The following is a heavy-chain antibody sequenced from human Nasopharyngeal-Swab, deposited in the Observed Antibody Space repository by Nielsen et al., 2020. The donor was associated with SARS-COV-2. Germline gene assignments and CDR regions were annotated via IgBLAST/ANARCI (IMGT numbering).Heavy chain of an antibody. V-gene: IGHV3-30-3*01. CDR2: ISYDGSNK. CDR3: ATPSPRGYDFWSGYGS. Sequence: GESLKISCAASGFTFSSYAMHWVRQAPGKGLEWVAVISYDGSNKYYADSVKGRFTISRDNSKNTLYLQMNSLRAEDTAVYYCATPSPRGYDFWSGYGSWGQGTLVTVSS. CDR1: GFTFSSYA. J-gene: IGHJ4*02. D-gene: IGHD3-3*01.